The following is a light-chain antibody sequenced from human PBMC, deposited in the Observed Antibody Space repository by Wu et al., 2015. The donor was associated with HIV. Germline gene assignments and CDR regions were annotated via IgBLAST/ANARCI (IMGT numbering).Light chain of an antibody. V-gene: IGKV3-20*01. CDR1: QSGS. CDR3: QQYEF. Sequence: LTQSPGTLSLSLGETAIISCRTSQSGSLAWYQQRPGQAPRLVIYSGSTRAAGIPDRFSGSRWGADYNLSISNLESGDFGIYYCQQYEFFGQGTK. CDR2: SGS. J-gene: IGKJ2*01.